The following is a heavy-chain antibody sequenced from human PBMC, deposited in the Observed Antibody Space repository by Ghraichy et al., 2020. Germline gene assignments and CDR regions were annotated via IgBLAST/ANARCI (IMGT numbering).Heavy chain of an antibody. V-gene: IGHV3-21*01. CDR1: GFTFSTYS. CDR3: ARGPYSSGWYNWFDP. J-gene: IGHJ5*02. Sequence: GGSLRLSCAASGFTFSTYSMTWVRQAPGKGLEWVSSISSSSSYIYYEDSVKGRFTISRDNAKNSLYLQMNSLRAEDTAVYYCARGPYSSGWYNWFDPWGQGTLVTVSS. D-gene: IGHD6-19*01. CDR2: ISSSSSYI.